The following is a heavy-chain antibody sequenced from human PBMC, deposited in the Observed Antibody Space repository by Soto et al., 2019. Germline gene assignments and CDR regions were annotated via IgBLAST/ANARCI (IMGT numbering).Heavy chain of an antibody. V-gene: IGHV3-30*18. Sequence: VQLVESGGGVVQPGRSLRLLCEASGFTFSRYGMHWVRQAPGMGLEWVAVISWDGLAQYYGDSVKGRFTISRDNSQSTRSLQMNSLRTEDTAIYYCAKETIQVGGPNYFDYWGKGVLVTVSS. J-gene: IGHJ4*02. D-gene: IGHD1-1*01. CDR1: GFTFSRYG. CDR2: ISWDGLAQ. CDR3: AKETIQVGGPNYFDY.